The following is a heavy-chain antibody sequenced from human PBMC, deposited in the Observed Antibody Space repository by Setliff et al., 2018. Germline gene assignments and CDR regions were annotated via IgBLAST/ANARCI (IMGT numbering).Heavy chain of an antibody. Sequence: PGGSLRLSCVASGFTFSNYAMSWVRQALGKGPEWVSTISGSGDSTYYRDSVKGRFTISRDNSKSTLYLQMNSLRAEDTAIYYCAKDKDVRVDYFDYWGPGTLVTVSS. CDR1: GFTFSNYA. CDR2: ISGSGDST. V-gene: IGHV3-23*01. D-gene: IGHD3-10*01. J-gene: IGHJ4*02. CDR3: AKDKDVRVDYFDY.